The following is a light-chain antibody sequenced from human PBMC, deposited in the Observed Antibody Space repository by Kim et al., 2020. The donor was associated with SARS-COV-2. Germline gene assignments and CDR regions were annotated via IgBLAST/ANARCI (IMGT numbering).Light chain of an antibody. Sequence: GQSITISCNGTSRDVGAYDYVSWYLQHPGKTPTLMIYAVTKRPSGVSNRFSASKSGDTASLAISGLQSEDEADYYCSSYASGDTWVFGGGTKVTVL. CDR3: SSYASGDTWV. J-gene: IGLJ3*02. CDR2: AVT. V-gene: IGLV2-14*03. CDR1: SRDVGAYDY.